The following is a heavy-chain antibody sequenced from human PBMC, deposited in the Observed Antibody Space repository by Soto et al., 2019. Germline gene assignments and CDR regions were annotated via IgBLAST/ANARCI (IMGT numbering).Heavy chain of an antibody. CDR1: GFTFSSYA. J-gene: IGHJ6*02. Sequence: GGSLRLSCAASGFTFSSYAMSWVRQAPGKGLEWGSAISGSGGRTYYADSVKGRFTISKDNSKNTLYLQMNSLRAKDTAVYYCAKTPYISYGLDGMDVWGQVTTVTVSS. CDR3: AKTPYISYGLDGMDV. CDR2: ISGSGGRT. V-gene: IGHV3-23*01. D-gene: IGHD5-18*01.